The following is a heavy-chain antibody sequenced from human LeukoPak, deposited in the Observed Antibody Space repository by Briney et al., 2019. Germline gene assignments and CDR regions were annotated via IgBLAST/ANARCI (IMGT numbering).Heavy chain of an antibody. CDR1: GGPISSSNW. Sequence: PSETLSLTCAVSGGPISSSNWWTWVRQPPKKGLEWIGESYHSGSTNYNPSLKSRVAISVDKSNNHFSLKLTSVTAADTAVYYCARKNIAVTGRAFDYWGQGILVTVSS. V-gene: IGHV4-4*02. J-gene: IGHJ4*02. CDR3: ARKNIAVTGRAFDY. D-gene: IGHD6-19*01. CDR2: SYHSGST.